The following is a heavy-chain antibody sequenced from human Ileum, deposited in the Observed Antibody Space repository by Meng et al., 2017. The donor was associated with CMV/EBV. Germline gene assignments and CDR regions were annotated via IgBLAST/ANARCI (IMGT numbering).Heavy chain of an antibody. D-gene: IGHD6-13*01. V-gene: IGHV2-5*02. CDR3: AHKAPADGIFDS. CDR1: GFSLTTSGVG. Sequence: QITLKESGPTLVKSTQTLTLTCTFSGFSLTTSGVGVGWICQPPGKALEWLALIYWDNTKHYSPSLNSRLSITRDTSKNQVVLTMTTMDPVDTATYYCAHKAPADGIFDSWGQGALVTVSS. CDR2: IYWDNTK. J-gene: IGHJ4*02.